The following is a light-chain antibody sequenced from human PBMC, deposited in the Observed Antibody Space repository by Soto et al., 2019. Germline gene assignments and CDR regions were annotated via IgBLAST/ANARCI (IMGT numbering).Light chain of an antibody. J-gene: IGKJ1*01. CDR3: QHYNSYSEE. Sequence: DIQITQSPSALSGSAGPRVKITFRSSQTISSWLAWYQQKPGKAPKLLIYKASTLKSGVPSRFSGSGSGTGFTLTISSLQPDDFATYYCQHYNSYSEEFGQGTKV. CDR2: KAS. V-gene: IGKV1-5*03. CDR1: QTISSW.